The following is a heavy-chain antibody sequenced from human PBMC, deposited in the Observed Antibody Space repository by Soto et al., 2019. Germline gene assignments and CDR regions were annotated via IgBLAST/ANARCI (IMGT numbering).Heavy chain of an antibody. J-gene: IGHJ4*02. Sequence: QVQLVESGGGVVQPGRSLRLSCAASGFTFSSHVMNWVRQAPGKGLEWVAVISYDGENKYYADCVKGRFTISRNNSGNTLHLQMNSLRADDTAVYYCARDPVLGHCSSISCYLDYWGQGTLVTVSS. D-gene: IGHD2-2*01. CDR1: GFTFSSHV. CDR3: ARDPVLGHCSSISCYLDY. CDR2: ISYDGENK. V-gene: IGHV3-30*04.